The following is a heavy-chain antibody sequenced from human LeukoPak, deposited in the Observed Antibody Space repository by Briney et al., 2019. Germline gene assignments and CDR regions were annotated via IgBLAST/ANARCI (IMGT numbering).Heavy chain of an antibody. CDR1: GYTFTSSG. CDR3: AILGTTQPLPGDY. J-gene: IGHJ4*02. CDR2: ISASNGNT. D-gene: IGHD1-7*01. V-gene: IGHV1-18*01. Sequence: ASVKLSCTASGYTFTSSGTSWVRHAPGNGLEWMGWISASNGNTNYAQKLQGRVTMTTDTSTSTAYMELRSLRSDDTAVYYCAILGTTQPLPGDYWGQGTLVTVSS.